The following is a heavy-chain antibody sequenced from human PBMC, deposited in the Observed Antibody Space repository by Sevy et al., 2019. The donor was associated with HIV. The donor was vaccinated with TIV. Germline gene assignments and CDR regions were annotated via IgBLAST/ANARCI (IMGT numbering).Heavy chain of an antibody. D-gene: IGHD7-27*01. CDR3: AREGGVATTGDHDAFDI. V-gene: IGHV1-69*13. J-gene: IGHJ3*02. CDR1: GDTFSTYG. CDR2: IIPIFGTP. Sequence: ASVKVSCKASGDTFSTYGLSWVRQAPGQGLEWMGGIIPIFGTPNYEQKFQGRVTVTADESASTAYMELSSLRSEDTALYYCAREGGVATTGDHDAFDIWGHGTLVTVSS.